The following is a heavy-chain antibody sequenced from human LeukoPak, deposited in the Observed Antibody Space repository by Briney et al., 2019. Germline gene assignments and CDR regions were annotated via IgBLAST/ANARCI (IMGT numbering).Heavy chain of an antibody. D-gene: IGHD3-22*01. CDR2: IIHIFGTA. CDR3: ARSSVVTHDRSYYYYYMDV. CDR1: GGTFSSYA. J-gene: IGHJ6*03. Sequence: ASVKVSCKXSGGTFSSYAISWVRQSPGQGLEWMGGIIHIFGTANYAQKFQGRVTITADESTSTAYMELSSLRSEDTAVYYCARSSVVTHDRSYYYYYMDVWGKGTTVTVSS. V-gene: IGHV1-69*13.